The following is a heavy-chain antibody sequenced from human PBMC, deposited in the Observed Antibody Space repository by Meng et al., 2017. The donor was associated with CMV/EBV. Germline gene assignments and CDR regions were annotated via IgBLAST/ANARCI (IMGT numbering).Heavy chain of an antibody. J-gene: IGHJ6*02. Sequence: GGSLRPSGAASGSTFSSYAMHWVRQVPGKGLEWVAVISYDGSNKYYADSVKGRFTISRDNSKNTLYLQMNSLRAEDTAVYYCARAYDFWSTGYYYYGMDVWGQGTTVTVSS. CDR2: ISYDGSNK. CDR3: ARAYDFWSTGYYYYGMDV. D-gene: IGHD3-3*01. V-gene: IGHV3-30*04. CDR1: GSTFSSYA.